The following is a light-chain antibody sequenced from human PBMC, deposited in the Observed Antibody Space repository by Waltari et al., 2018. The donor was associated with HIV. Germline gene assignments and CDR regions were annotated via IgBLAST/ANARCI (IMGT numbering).Light chain of an antibody. J-gene: IGLJ2*01. CDR2: IHTGGRH. CDR1: RAHSSST. CDR3: QTRGSGIQV. V-gene: IGLV4-69*02. Sequence: LPLSPSASASVAASVKLTCTLSRAHSSSTLAWHLQQPQKGPRYLMKIHTGGRHTKGDGIPDRFSGSSSGAERSLTISSLQSEDEADYYCQTRGSGIQVFGGGTKLTVL.